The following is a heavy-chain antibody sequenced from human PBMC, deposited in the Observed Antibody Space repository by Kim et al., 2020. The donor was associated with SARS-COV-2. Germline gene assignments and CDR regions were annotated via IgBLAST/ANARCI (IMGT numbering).Heavy chain of an antibody. D-gene: IGHD6-19*01. CDR2: IIPIFGTA. CDR3: ARWGGEGSSGWYGYYGMDV. V-gene: IGHV1-69*13. Sequence: SVKVSCKASGGTFSSYAISWVRQAPGQGLEWMGGIIPIFGTANYAQKFQGRVTITADESTSTAYMELSSLRSEDTAVYYCARWGGEGSSGWYGYYGMDVWGQGTTVTVSS. CDR1: GGTFSSYA. J-gene: IGHJ6*02.